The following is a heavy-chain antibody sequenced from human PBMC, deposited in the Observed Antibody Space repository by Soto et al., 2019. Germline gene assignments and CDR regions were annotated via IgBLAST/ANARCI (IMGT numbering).Heavy chain of an antibody. CDR1: GYTFTNHG. CDR2: ISGYNANT. CDR3: ARDFYPQAYYFDY. J-gene: IGHJ4*02. Sequence: QVQLVQSGPEVKKPGASVKVSCKASGYTFTNHGISWVRQAPGKGLEWLGWISGYNANTKYAQKLQGRVTTITDTSTNTAYMELRTRISDDAAEYYCARDFYPQAYYFDYWGQGTLVTVSS. V-gene: IGHV1-18*04.